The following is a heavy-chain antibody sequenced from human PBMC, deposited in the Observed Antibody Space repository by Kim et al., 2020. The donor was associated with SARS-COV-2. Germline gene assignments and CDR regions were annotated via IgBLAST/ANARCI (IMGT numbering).Heavy chain of an antibody. CDR2: ISYDGSNK. D-gene: IGHD3-9*01. Sequence: GGSLRLSCAASGFTFSSYAMHWVRQAPGKGLEWVAVISYDGSNKYYADSVKGRFTISRDNSKNTLYLQMNSLRAEDTAVYYCAREDILTGYYTDFDYWG. V-gene: IGHV3-30*04. CDR3: AREDILTGYYTDFDY. CDR1: GFTFSSYA. J-gene: IGHJ4*01.